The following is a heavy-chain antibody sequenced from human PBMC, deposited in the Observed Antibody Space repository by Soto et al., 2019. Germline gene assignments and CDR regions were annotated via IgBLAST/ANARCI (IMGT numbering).Heavy chain of an antibody. J-gene: IGHJ4*02. CDR3: ARSPYCSGGSCYLDY. Sequence: GGSLRLSCAASGFAFEDNGMSWVRQAPGKGLEWVSGINWNGDTTGYADSVKGRFTISRDNAKNSLYLQMNSLRVEDTALYYCARSPYCSGGSCYLDYWGQGTLVTVSS. CDR1: GFAFEDNG. V-gene: IGHV3-20*04. CDR2: INWNGDTT. D-gene: IGHD2-15*01.